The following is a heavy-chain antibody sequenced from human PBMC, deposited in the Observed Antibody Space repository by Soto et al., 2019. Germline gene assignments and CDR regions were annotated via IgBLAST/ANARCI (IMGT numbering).Heavy chain of an antibody. J-gene: IGHJ6*03. D-gene: IGHD2-21*01. Sequence: SETLSLTCTVSGASFSSDFWSWLRLPPGKGLEWIGYISYTGSTNYNPSLKSRVTISVDTTQNQFSLKLSSATTADTAVYYCARRIGSPYSYYYMDVWGKGTTVTVSS. V-gene: IGHV4-59*01. CDR2: ISYTGST. CDR1: GASFSSDF. CDR3: ARRIGSPYSYYYMDV.